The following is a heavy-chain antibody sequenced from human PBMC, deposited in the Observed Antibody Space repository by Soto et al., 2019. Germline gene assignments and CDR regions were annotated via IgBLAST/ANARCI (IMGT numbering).Heavy chain of an antibody. J-gene: IGHJ3*02. D-gene: IGHD4-17*01. V-gene: IGHV5-51*03. Sequence: VQLVPSGAEVKKPGESLKISCKGSEFSFNTYWIAWVRQRPGEGLKWMGIIYPDDSRTTYSPSFQGQVTISADKSINTAYLQWSSLKASETAMYYCTRDLDYGGNSEDFDSWGQGTRVTVSS. CDR2: IYPDDSRT. CDR3: TRDLDYGGNSEDFDS. CDR1: EFSFNTYW.